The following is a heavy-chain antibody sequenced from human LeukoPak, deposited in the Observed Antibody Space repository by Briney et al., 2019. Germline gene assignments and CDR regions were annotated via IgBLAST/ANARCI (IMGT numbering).Heavy chain of an antibody. CDR2: ISAYNGNT. V-gene: IGHV1-18*01. CDR3: ARVTQTDYDFDY. CDR1: GYTFTSYG. J-gene: IGHJ4*02. D-gene: IGHD4-17*01. Sequence: ASVKVSCKASGYTFTSYGISWVRQAPGQGLEWMGWISAYNGNTDYAQKLQGRVTMTTDTLTSTAYMERRSLRSDDTAVYYCARVTQTDYDFDYWGQGTLVTVSS.